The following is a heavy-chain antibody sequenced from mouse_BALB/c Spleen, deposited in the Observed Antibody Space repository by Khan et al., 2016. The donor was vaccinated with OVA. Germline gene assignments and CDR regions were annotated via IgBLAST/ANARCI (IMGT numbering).Heavy chain of an antibody. Sequence: QVQLQQSGAELARPGASVKLSCKASGYTFTSYWMQWVKQRPGQGLEWIGAIYPGDGDARYTQKFKGKATLTADKSSSTAYMQLSSLASEDSAVYYCARGGGSYAMDYWGQGTSVTVSS. CDR3: ARGGGSYAMDY. CDR1: GYTFTSYW. D-gene: IGHD1-1*01. J-gene: IGHJ4*01. V-gene: IGHV1-87*01. CDR2: IYPGDGDA.